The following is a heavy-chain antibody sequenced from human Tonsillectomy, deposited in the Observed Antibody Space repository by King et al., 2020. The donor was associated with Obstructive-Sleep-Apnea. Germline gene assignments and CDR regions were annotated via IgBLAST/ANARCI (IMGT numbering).Heavy chain of an antibody. CDR2: ISAGGDST. CDR3: AKDTRSIAVREVFDY. V-gene: IGHV3-23*04. CDR1: GFTFSTYA. J-gene: IGHJ4*02. Sequence: VQLVESGGGLVQPGGSLRLSCVASGFTFSTYAMTWVSQAPGKGLEWVSSISAGGDSTYYADSVKGRFTMFRDNSKNIMYLQMDSLRVEDTAVYYCAKDTRSIAVREVFDYWGQGISVTVSP. D-gene: IGHD6-6*01.